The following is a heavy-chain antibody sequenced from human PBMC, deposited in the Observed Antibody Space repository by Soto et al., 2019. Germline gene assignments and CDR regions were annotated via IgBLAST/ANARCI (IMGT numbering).Heavy chain of an antibody. V-gene: IGHV4-59*01. CDR1: GGSISSYY. CDR3: ANYGSGGVDI. Sequence: QVQLQESGPGLVKPSETLSLTCTVSGGSISSYYWSWIRQPPGEGLEWIGYFYYSGGTNYNPSLKSRVTISVDTSKNQFSLKLSSVTAADTAVYYCANYGSGGVDIWGQGTMVTVSS. J-gene: IGHJ3*02. CDR2: FYYSGGT. D-gene: IGHD3-10*01.